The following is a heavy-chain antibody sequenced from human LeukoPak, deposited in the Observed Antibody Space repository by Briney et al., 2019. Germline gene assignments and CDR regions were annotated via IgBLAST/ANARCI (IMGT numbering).Heavy chain of an antibody. CDR3: ARVKWGYDFWSGCYRDYYYMDV. CDR1: GYTFTSYD. D-gene: IGHD3-3*01. J-gene: IGHJ6*03. V-gene: IGHV1-8*03. Sequence: ASVKVSCKASGYTFTSYDINWVRQATGQGLEWMGWMNPNSGNTGYAQKFQGRVTITRNTSISTAYMELSSLRSEDTAVYYCARVKWGYDFWSGCYRDYYYMDVWGKGTTVTVSS. CDR2: MNPNSGNT.